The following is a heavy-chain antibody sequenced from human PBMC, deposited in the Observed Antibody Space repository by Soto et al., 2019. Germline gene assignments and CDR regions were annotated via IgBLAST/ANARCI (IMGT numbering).Heavy chain of an antibody. CDR3: ARAGIAATQRLLLFDY. V-gene: IGHV3-7*05. D-gene: IGHD6-13*01. J-gene: IGHJ4*02. CDR1: GFTLSNYW. CDR2: IKQDGSEK. Sequence: GGSLRLSCAASGFTLSNYWMTWVRQAPGKGLEWVANIKQDGSEKYYVDSVKGRFTISRDNTKDALNLQMNNLRAEDTAVYYCARAGIAATQRLLLFDYWGQGTLVTVSS.